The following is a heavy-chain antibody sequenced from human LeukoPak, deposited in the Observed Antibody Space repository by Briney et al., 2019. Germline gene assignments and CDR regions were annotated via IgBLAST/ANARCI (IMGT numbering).Heavy chain of an antibody. D-gene: IGHD2-2*01. CDR2: IYYSGST. CDR3: ARELVDCSSTSCPRYYYYYMDV. CDR1: GGSISSGDYY. J-gene: IGHJ6*03. Sequence: SQTLSLTCTVSGGSISSGDYYWSWIRQPPGKGLEWIGYIYYSGSTYYNPSLKSRVTISVDTSKNQFPLKLSSVTAADTAVYYCARELVDCSSTSCPRYYYYYMDVWGKGTTVTVSS. V-gene: IGHV4-30-4*08.